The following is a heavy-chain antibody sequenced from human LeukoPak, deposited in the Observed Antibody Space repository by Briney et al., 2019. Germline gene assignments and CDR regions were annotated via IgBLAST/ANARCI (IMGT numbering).Heavy chain of an antibody. CDR1: GGSISSSSYY. V-gene: IGHV4-39*01. Sequence: SETLSLTCTVSGGSISSSSYYWGWIRQPPGKGLEWIVSIYYSGSTYYNPSLKSRVTISVDTSKNQFSLKLSSVTAADTAVYYCARRGRYYYDSSGSYYGYWGQGTLVTVSS. J-gene: IGHJ4*02. CDR2: IYYSGST. D-gene: IGHD3-22*01. CDR3: ARRGRYYYDSSGSYYGY.